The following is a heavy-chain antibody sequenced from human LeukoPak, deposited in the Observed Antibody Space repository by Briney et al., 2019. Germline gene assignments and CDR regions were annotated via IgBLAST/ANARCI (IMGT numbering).Heavy chain of an antibody. D-gene: IGHD4-17*01. CDR2: INPNSGGT. CDR1: GYTFTGYY. Sequence: ASVKVSCKASGYTFTGYYMHWVRQAPGQGLEWMGWINPNSGGTNYVQKFQGRVTMTRDTSISTAYMELSRLRSDDTAVYYCARAGATVTTYNYYYYGMDVWGQGTTVTVSS. CDR3: ARAGATVTTYNYYYYGMDV. V-gene: IGHV1-2*02. J-gene: IGHJ6*02.